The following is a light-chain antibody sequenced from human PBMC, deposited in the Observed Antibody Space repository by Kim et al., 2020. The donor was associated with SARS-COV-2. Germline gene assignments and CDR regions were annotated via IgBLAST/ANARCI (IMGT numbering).Light chain of an antibody. V-gene: IGKV1-39*01. J-gene: IGKJ2*01. CDR3: QQSYSTPYT. Sequence: DIQMTQSPSSLSASVGDRVSITCRASQSVNQFLNWYQQEAGKAPKLLIYAAATLQGGVSSRFSGSGSETEFTLTISSLQAEDFATYYCQQSYSTPYTFGQGTKLEI. CDR1: QSVNQF. CDR2: AAA.